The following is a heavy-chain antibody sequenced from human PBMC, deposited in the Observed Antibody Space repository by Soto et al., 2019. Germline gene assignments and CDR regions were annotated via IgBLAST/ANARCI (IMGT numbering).Heavy chain of an antibody. CDR3: ATAWGGGGATTLIDY. Sequence: EVQLVESGGVVVQPGGSLRLSCAASGFTFDDYTTHWVRQAPGKGLEWVSLISWDGGSTYYADSVKGRFTISRDNSKNSLYLQMNSLRTEDTALYYCATAWGGGGATTLIDYWGQGTLVTVSS. CDR1: GFTFDDYT. V-gene: IGHV3-43*01. D-gene: IGHD1-26*01. CDR2: ISWDGGST. J-gene: IGHJ4*02.